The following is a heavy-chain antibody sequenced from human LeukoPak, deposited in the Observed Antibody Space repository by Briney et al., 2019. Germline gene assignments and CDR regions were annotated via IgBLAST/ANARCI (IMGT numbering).Heavy chain of an antibody. V-gene: IGHV3-30-3*01. Sequence: GRSLRLSCAASGFAFSSYAMHWVRQAPGKGLEWVAVISYDGSNKYYADSVKGRFTISRDNSKNTLYLQMNSLRAEDTAVYYCARDSVLFDYWGQGTLVTVSS. CDR1: GFAFSSYA. D-gene: IGHD6-6*01. J-gene: IGHJ4*02. CDR2: ISYDGSNK. CDR3: ARDSVLFDY.